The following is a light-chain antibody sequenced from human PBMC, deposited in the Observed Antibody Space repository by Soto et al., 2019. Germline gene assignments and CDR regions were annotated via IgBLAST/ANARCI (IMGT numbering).Light chain of an antibody. CDR2: EVN. CDR1: SSDVGAYNY. V-gene: IGLV2-14*01. J-gene: IGLJ3*02. Sequence: QSALTQPASVSGSPGQSITISCTGTSSDVGAYNYVSWYQHHPGKAPKFLIYEVNNRPSGVSGRFSGSKSGNTASLTISGLQPDDEADYYCSSYTTSTTLVFGGGTKVTVL. CDR3: SSYTTSTTLV.